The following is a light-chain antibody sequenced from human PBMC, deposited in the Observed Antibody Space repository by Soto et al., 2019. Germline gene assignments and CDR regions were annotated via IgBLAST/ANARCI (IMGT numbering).Light chain of an antibody. CDR3: SSYSRAGTLVL. CDR1: NTDIGGYKF. Sequence: QSALTQPASVSGSPGQSITLSCAGTNTDIGGYKFVSWYQQHPGKAPKLIIYEVTVRPSGISRRFSGSKSGNTASLTISDLLADDEADYYCSSYSRAGTLVLFGGGTKLTVL. J-gene: IGLJ2*01. CDR2: EVT. V-gene: IGLV2-14*03.